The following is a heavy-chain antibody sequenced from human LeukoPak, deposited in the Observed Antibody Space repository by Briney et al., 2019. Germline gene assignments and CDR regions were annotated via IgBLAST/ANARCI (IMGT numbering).Heavy chain of an antibody. V-gene: IGHV4-59*01. Sequence: PSETLSLTCTVSGGSISSYYWSWIWQPPGKGLEWIGYIYYSGSTNYNPSLKSRVTISVDTSKDQFSLKLSSVTAADTAVYYCANLVGADYFDYWGQGTLVTVSS. CDR1: GGSISSYY. J-gene: IGHJ4*02. CDR3: ANLVGADYFDY. D-gene: IGHD1-26*01. CDR2: IYYSGST.